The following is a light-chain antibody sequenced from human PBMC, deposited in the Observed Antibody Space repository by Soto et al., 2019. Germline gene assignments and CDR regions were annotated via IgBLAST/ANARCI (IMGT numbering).Light chain of an antibody. CDR1: QSVSTY. J-gene: IGKJ4*01. Sequence: EIVLTQSPATLSLSPGERATLSCRASQSVSTYLAWYQQKRGQAPSLLIYDAFNRAAGIPVRFSGTGSGTDFTLTISSLEPEDFTVYYCQQRRNWPLTFGGGTKGEIK. CDR2: DAF. CDR3: QQRRNWPLT. V-gene: IGKV3-11*01.